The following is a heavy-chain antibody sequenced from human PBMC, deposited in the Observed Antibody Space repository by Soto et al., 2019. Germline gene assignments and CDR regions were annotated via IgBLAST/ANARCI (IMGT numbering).Heavy chain of an antibody. D-gene: IGHD7-27*01. CDR1: GGSISSYY. CDR3: ARARLGAYYYYYGMDV. J-gene: IGHJ6*02. V-gene: IGHV4-59*01. CDR2: IYYSGST. Sequence: SETLSLTCTVSGGSISSYYWSWIRQPPGKGLEWIGYIYYSGSTNYNPSLKSRVTISVDTSKNQFSLKLSSVTAADTAVYYCARARLGAYYYYYGMDVWGQGTTVTVSS.